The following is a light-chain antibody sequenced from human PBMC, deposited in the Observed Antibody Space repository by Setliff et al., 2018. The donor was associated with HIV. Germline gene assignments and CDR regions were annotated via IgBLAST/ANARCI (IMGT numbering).Light chain of an antibody. CDR2: DVS. J-gene: IGLJ2*01. CDR3: CSYAGSYISIAG. CDR1: SSDVGGSNS. Sequence: QSVLTQPRSVSGSPGQSVTISCTGTSSDVGGSNSVSWYQHHPGKAPKLMIYDVSKRPSGVPDRFSGSKSGNTASLTISGLQAEDEAFYYCCSYAGSYISIAGFGGGTKGTVL. V-gene: IGLV2-11*01.